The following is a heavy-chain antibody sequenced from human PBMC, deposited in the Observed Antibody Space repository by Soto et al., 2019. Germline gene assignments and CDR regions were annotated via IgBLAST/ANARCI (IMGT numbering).Heavy chain of an antibody. CDR1: GLKFSDXX. CDR2: IKSKGGGETK. J-gene: IGHJ5*02. CDR3: XXXXXXXXRTXH. Sequence: ESGGGLVKPGDSLRLSCAVSGLKFSDXXXXWXXQAPXKGLEWVGRIKSKGGGETKDYAAPVKGRFAISRDDSRDTLYLQMNSLKIEDTAXXXXXXXXXXXXRTXHWGQGTLVTVS. V-gene: IGHV3-15*07.